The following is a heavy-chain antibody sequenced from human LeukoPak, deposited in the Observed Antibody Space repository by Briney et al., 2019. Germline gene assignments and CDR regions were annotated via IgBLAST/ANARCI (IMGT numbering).Heavy chain of an antibody. J-gene: IGHJ4*02. CDR1: GASIIGGSDY. CDR3: TRDPGRGYPPDY. CDR2: LYSSGGT. Sequence: KASETLSLTCTVSGASIIGGSDYWSWIRQPAGKGLEWIGRLYSSGGTDYNPSLMSRATISVDTSKNQFSLRLTSVTAADTAVYYCTRDPGRGYPPDYWGQGTLVTVSS. D-gene: IGHD5-18*01. V-gene: IGHV4-61*02.